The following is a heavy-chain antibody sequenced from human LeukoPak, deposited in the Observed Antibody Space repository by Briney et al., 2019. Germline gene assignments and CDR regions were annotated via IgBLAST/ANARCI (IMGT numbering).Heavy chain of an antibody. Sequence: ASVKVSCKASGYTFSNYGISWVRQAPGQGLEWMAWISANNGDTKYVQKFQGRVTITADESTSTAYMELSSLRSEDTAVYYCARDPYPTYYYDSSGYSGWFDPWGQGTLVTVSS. V-gene: IGHV1-18*01. D-gene: IGHD3-22*01. CDR2: ISANNGDT. CDR1: GYTFSNYG. J-gene: IGHJ5*02. CDR3: ARDPYPTYYYDSSGYSGWFDP.